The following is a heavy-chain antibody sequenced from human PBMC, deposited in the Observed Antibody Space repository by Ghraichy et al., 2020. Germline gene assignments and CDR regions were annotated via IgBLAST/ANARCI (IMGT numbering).Heavy chain of an antibody. CDR2: TNHIGSI. CDR3: ASSEVPAGLGLSYFDP. V-gene: IGHV4-34*01. CDR1: GWCVSGFF. J-gene: IGHJ5*02. D-gene: IGHD6-19*01. Sequence: SETLSLTCAVYGWCVSGFFWDGVRQPPGQGLEWIRETNHIGSITYNPSLKRRVTLSQDTSTNRFSLTLTSLTAPGTAVYYCASSEVPAGLGLSYFDPWGQGTLVTVSS.